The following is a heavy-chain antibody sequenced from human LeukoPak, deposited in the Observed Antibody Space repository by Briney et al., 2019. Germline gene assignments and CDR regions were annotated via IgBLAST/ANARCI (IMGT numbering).Heavy chain of an antibody. CDR1: GFTFSSYA. Sequence: PGGSLRLSCAASGFTFSSYAMSWVRQAPGKGLEWVSAISGSGGSTYYADSVKGRFTISRDNSKNTLYLQMNSLRAEDTAVYYRATSYYYGSGSRYNYYYGMDVWGQGTTVTVSS. V-gene: IGHV3-23*01. D-gene: IGHD3-10*01. CDR2: ISGSGGST. CDR3: ATSYYYGSGSRYNYYYGMDV. J-gene: IGHJ6*02.